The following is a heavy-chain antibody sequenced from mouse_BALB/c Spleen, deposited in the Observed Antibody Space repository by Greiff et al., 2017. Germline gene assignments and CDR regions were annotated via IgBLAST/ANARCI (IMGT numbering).Heavy chain of an antibody. D-gene: IGHD1-1*01. CDR2: LDPANGNT. CDR3: ARDYYGSSYGDAMDY. Sequence: EVQLHQSGAELVQPGASVKLSCTASGFNIKDTYMHWVKQRPEQGLEWIGRLDPANGNTKYDPKFQGKATITADTSSNTAYLQLSSLTSEDTAVYYCARDYYGSSYGDAMDYWGQGTSVTVSS. J-gene: IGHJ4*01. CDR1: GFNIKDTY. V-gene: IGHV14-3*02.